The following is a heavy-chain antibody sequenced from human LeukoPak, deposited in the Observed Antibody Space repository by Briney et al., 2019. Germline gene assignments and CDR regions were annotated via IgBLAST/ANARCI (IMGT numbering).Heavy chain of an antibody. Sequence: GGTLRLYCAASGFTFSSYAMSWVRQAPGKGLEWVSAISGSGGSTYYADSVKGRFTISRDNSKNTQYLQMNSLRAEDTAVYYCAKIVATDSPNDAFDIWGQGKMVTVSS. J-gene: IGHJ3*02. CDR3: AKIVATDSPNDAFDI. V-gene: IGHV3-23*01. D-gene: IGHD5-12*01. CDR1: GFTFSSYA. CDR2: ISGSGGST.